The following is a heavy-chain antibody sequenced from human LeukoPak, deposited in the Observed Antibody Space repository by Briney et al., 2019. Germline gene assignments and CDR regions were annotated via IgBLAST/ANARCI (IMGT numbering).Heavy chain of an antibody. D-gene: IGHD3-22*01. CDR2: IYYSGST. CDR1: GGPISSYY. J-gene: IGHJ3*02. CDR3: ARVHYYDNTGYYFHI. V-gene: IGHV4-59*12. Sequence: SETLSLTCSVSGGPISSYYWSWIRQPPGKGLEWIGYIYYSGSTNFKSPLKSRVTISVDTSKNQFSLKLNSVTAADTAVYYCARVHYYDNTGYYFHIWGQGTMVTVSS.